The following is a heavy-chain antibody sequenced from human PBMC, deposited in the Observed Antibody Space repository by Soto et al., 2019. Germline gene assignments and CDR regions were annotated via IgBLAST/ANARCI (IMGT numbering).Heavy chain of an antibody. CDR1: GDSVSSNSAA. Sequence: PSQTLSLTCAISGDSVSSNSAAWNWIRQSRSRGLEWLGRTYYRSKWYNDYAVSVKSRITINPDTSKNQFSLQLNSVTPEDTAVYYCARSLEMATMKGFDYWGQGTLVTVSS. CDR3: ARSLEMATMKGFDY. V-gene: IGHV6-1*01. CDR2: TYYRSKWYN. J-gene: IGHJ4*02. D-gene: IGHD5-12*01.